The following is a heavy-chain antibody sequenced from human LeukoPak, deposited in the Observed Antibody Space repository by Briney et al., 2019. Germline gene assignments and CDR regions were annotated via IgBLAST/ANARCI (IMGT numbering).Heavy chain of an antibody. D-gene: IGHD3-10*01. Sequence: GRSLRLSCAASGFTFSSYAMHWVRQAPGKGLEWVAVISYDGSNKYYADSVKGRFTISRDNSKNTLYLQMNSLRAEDTAVYYCASGYGSGSYGAIDIWGQGRMVTVS. CDR3: ASGYGSGSYGAIDI. CDR1: GFTFSSYA. V-gene: IGHV3-30*04. CDR2: ISYDGSNK. J-gene: IGHJ3*02.